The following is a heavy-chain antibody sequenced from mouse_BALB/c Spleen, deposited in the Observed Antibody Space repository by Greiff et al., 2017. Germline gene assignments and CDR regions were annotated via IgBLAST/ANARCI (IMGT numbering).Heavy chain of an antibody. D-gene: IGHD2-4*01. CDR2: INSNGGST. V-gene: IGHV5-6-2*01. J-gene: IGHJ3*01. CDR3: ARPHYDYDWFAY. CDR1: GFTFSSYY. Sequence: EVMLVESGGGLVKLGGSLKLSCAASGFTFSSYYMSWVRQTPEKRLELVAAINSNGGSTYYPDTVKGRFTISRDNAKNTLYLQMSSLKSEDTALYYCARPHYDYDWFAYWGQGTLVTVSA.